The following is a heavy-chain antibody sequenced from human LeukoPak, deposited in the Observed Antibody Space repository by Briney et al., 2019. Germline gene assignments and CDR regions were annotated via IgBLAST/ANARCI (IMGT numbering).Heavy chain of an antibody. Sequence: PGGSLGLSCAASGFTFSSYEMNWVRQAPGKGLEWVSYISSSGSTIYYADSVKGRFTISRDNAKNSLYLQMNSLRAEDTAVYYCARQGDYNPDYWGQGTLVTVSS. CDR1: GFTFSSYE. CDR2: ISSSGSTI. D-gene: IGHD4-17*01. V-gene: IGHV3-48*03. J-gene: IGHJ4*02. CDR3: ARQGDYNPDY.